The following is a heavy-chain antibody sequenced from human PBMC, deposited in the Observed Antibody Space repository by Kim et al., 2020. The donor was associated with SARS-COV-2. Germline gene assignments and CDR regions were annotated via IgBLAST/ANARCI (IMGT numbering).Heavy chain of an antibody. J-gene: IGHJ4*02. V-gene: IGHV4-34*01. CDR1: GGSFSGYY. CDR3: ARGLYYSSPFDY. Sequence: SETLSLTCAVYGGSFSGYYWSWIRQPPGKGLEWIGEINHSGSTNYNPSLKSRVTISVDTSKNQFSLKLSSVTAADTAVYYCARGLYYSSPFDYWGQGTLVTVSS. CDR2: INHSGST. D-gene: IGHD6-13*01.